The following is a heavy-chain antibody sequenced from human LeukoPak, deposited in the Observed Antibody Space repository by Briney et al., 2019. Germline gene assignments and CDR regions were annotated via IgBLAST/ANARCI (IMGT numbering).Heavy chain of an antibody. V-gene: IGHV4-59*01. CDR1: GGSISSYY. CDR2: IYYSGST. J-gene: IGHJ6*02. D-gene: IGHD5-18*01. Sequence: SETLSLTCTVSGGSISSYYWSWIRQPPGKGLEWIGYIYYSGSTNYNPSLKSRVTISVDTSKNQFSLKLTSVTAADTAVYYRARDTAMVEYYYYGMDVWGQGTTVTVSS. CDR3: ARDTAMVEYYYYGMDV.